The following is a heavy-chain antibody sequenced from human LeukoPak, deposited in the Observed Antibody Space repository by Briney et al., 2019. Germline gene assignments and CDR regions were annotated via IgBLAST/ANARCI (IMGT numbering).Heavy chain of an antibody. CDR3: ARHSVPRQSTYDSSYYLDV. CDR1: GGSFSGYY. V-gene: IGHV4-34*01. CDR2: IRHDGTT. D-gene: IGHD1-1*01. J-gene: IGHJ6*03. Sequence: PSETLSLTCSVFGGSFSGYYWAWIRQAPGKGLEWIGEIRHDGTTNYRPSLKSRVTISVDTSKKQFSLNLRSVTAADTAVYYCARHSVPRQSTYDSSYYLDVWGKGTTVTVSS.